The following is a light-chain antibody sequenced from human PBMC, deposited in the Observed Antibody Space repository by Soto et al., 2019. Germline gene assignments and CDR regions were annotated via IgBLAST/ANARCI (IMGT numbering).Light chain of an antibody. J-gene: IGKJ3*01. Sequence: IVMTHSPATLSVSPGETATLSFRASQSISIGLAWYRQKPGQPPRLLIYGASTRATGTPARFSGSGSGTDFTLTINRLEPEDFAVYSCQQYGSSPFTFGPGTKVDIK. CDR3: QQYGSSPFT. V-gene: IGKV3-20*01. CDR1: QSISIG. CDR2: GAS.